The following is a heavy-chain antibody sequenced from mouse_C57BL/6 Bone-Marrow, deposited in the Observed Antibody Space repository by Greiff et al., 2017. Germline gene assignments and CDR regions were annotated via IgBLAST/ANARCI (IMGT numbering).Heavy chain of an antibody. CDR3: ASRPGYDYDGAWFAY. D-gene: IGHD2-4*01. J-gene: IGHJ3*01. CDR2: ISSGGSYT. Sequence: EVKLVESGGDLVKPGGSLKLSCAASGFTFSSYGMSWVRQTPDKRLEWVATISSGGSYTYYPDSVKGRFTISRDNAKNTLYLQMSSLKSEDTAMYYCASRPGYDYDGAWFAYWGQGTLVTVSA. V-gene: IGHV5-6*02. CDR1: GFTFSSYG.